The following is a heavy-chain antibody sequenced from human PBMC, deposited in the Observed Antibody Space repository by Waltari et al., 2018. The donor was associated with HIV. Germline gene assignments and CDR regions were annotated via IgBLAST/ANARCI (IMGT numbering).Heavy chain of an antibody. V-gene: IGHV4-34*01. D-gene: IGHD3-22*01. CDR3: ARGLYYDSSGYYSDAFDI. J-gene: IGHJ3*02. CDR2: SNHSGST. Sequence: QVQLQQWGAGLLKPSETLSLTCAVYGGSFSGYYWSWIRQPPGKGLEWIGESNHSGSTSYNPSLKSRFTISVDKSKNQFSLKLSSVTAADTAVYYWARGLYYDSSGYYSDAFDIWGQGTMV. CDR1: GGSFSGYY.